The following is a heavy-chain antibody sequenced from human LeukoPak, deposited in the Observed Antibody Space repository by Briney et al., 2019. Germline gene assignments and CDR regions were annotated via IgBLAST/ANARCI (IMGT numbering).Heavy chain of an antibody. D-gene: IGHD3-22*01. J-gene: IGHJ4*02. CDR3: ARAPRGSGYDSSGYYYFDY. CDR1: GGTFSSYA. Sequence: GASVTVSCKASGGTFSSYAISWVRQAPGQGLEWMGGIIPIFGTANYEQKFQGRVTITADESTSTAYMELSSLRSEDTAVYYCARAPRGSGYDSSGYYYFDYCGQGTLFTVSS. CDR2: IIPIFGTA. V-gene: IGHV1-69*13.